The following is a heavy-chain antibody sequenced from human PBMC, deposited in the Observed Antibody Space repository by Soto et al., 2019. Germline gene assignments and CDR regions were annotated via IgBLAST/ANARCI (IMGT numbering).Heavy chain of an antibody. CDR3: ARESEDLTSNFDY. J-gene: IGHJ4*02. CDR1: VFRLYSYS. V-gene: IGHV3-21*06. CDR2: ISSTTNYI. Sequence: PAWSLRVSCAASVFRLYSYSMNGFRQTPGKGLEWVSSISSTTNYIYYGDSMKGRFTISRDNAKNSLYLEMNSLRAEDTAVYYCARESEDLTSNFDYWGQGTLVTVSS.